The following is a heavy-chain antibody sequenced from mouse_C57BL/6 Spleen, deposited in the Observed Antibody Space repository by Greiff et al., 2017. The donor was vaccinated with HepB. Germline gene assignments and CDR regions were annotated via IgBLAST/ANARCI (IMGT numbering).Heavy chain of an antibody. CDR1: GYTFTSYW. Sequence: QVQLQQSGAELAKPGASVKLSCKASGYTFTSYWMHWVKQRPGQGLEWIGYINPSSGYTKYNQKFKDKATLTADKSSSTAYMQLSSLTYEDSAVYYCARSDYEYDEGTWFAYWGQGTQVTVSA. V-gene: IGHV1-7*01. CDR2: INPSSGYT. D-gene: IGHD2-4*01. J-gene: IGHJ3*01. CDR3: ARSDYEYDEGTWFAY.